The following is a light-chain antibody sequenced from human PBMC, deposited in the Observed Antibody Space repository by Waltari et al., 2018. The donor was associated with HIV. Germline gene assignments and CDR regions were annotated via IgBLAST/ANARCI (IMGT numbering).Light chain of an antibody. CDR3: QQYDRVPST. CDR2: DGS. CDR1: QDISNC. J-gene: IGKJ5*01. Sequence: DIQMTQSPSSLSASVGDRVTITCQASQDISNCVNGYQQKPGKAPKRLIYDGSTMQAGVPSRVSGRGSGTDFTFTTTSMQPEDFAIYDCQQYDRVPSTLGQGTRLEIK. V-gene: IGKV1-33*01.